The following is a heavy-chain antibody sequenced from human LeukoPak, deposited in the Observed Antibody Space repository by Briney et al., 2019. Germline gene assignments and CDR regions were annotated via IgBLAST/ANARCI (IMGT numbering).Heavy chain of an antibody. D-gene: IGHD6-13*01. CDR1: GFTFNSYA. CDR3: ARGGSSWGDI. Sequence: GGSLRPSCTASGFTFNSYAMHWVRQAPGKGLEYVSAISSNGGSTYYANSVKGRFTISRDNSKNTLYLQMGSLRAEDMAVYYCARGGSSWGDIWGQGTMVTVSS. CDR2: ISSNGGST. V-gene: IGHV3-64*01. J-gene: IGHJ3*02.